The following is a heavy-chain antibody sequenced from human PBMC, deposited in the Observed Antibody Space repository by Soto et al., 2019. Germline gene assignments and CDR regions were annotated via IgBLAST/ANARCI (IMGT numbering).Heavy chain of an antibody. D-gene: IGHD3-16*01. J-gene: IGHJ6*02. Sequence: QVQLVESGGGVVQPGRSLRLSCAASGFTFSSYGMHWVRQAPGKGLEWVAVISYDGSNKYYADSVKGRFTISRDNSKNTLYRQMNSLRAEDTAVYYCAKDVQRFYYYYGMDVWGQGTTVTVSS. CDR3: AKDVQRFYYYYGMDV. CDR2: ISYDGSNK. V-gene: IGHV3-30*18. CDR1: GFTFSSYG.